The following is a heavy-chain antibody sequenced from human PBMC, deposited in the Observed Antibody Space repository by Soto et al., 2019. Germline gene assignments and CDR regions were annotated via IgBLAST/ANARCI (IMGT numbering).Heavy chain of an antibody. V-gene: IGHV3-33*01. D-gene: IGHD5-12*01. CDR1: GFTFSSYG. J-gene: IGHJ4*02. Sequence: GGSLRLSCAASGFTFSSYGMHWVRQAPGKGLEWVAVIWYDGSNKYYADSVKGRFTISRDNSKNTLYLQMNSLRAEDTAVYYCARSPAPSVGGIRVATINAFDYWGQGTLVTVSS. CDR2: IWYDGSNK. CDR3: ARSPAPSVGGIRVATINAFDY.